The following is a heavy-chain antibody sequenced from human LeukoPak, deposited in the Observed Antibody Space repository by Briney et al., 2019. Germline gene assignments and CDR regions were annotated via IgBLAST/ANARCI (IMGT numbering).Heavy chain of an antibody. CDR1: GYTFAYYG. V-gene: IGHV1-18*01. Sequence: ASVKVSCKASGYTFAYYGVNWGRQAPGQGLEWMGWISAYNGNTNYARKLQGRVTMTTDTSTSTAYMELRSLTSDDAAVYYCARWDRTASYYFDYWGQGTLLTVSS. CDR2: ISAYNGNT. D-gene: IGHD1-14*01. CDR3: ARWDRTASYYFDY. J-gene: IGHJ4*02.